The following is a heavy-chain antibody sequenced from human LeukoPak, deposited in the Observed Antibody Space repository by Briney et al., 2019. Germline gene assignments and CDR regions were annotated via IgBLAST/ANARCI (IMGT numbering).Heavy chain of an antibody. CDR3: ARGGSWGFDY. CDR1: GFTFSSYW. J-gene: IGHJ4*02. D-gene: IGHD2-15*01. CDR2: IKQDGSEK. V-gene: IGHV3-7*04. Sequence: GGCLRLSCAASGFTFSSYWMSWVRQAPGKGLEWVANIKQDGSEKYYVDSLKGRFTMSRDNAKNSLYLQMNSLRVEDTAVYYCARGGSWGFDYWGQGTLVTASS.